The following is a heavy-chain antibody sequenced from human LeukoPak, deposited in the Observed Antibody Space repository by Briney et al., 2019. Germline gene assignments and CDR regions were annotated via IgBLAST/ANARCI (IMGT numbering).Heavy chain of an antibody. V-gene: IGHV3-30-3*01. CDR1: GFTFSSYA. D-gene: IGHD5-18*01. J-gene: IGHJ6*02. CDR2: ISYDGSNK. Sequence: GGSLRLSCAASGFTFSSYAMHWVRQAPGKGLEWVAVISYDGSNKYYADSVKGRFTISRDNSKNTLYLQMNSLRAEDTAVYYCARVDTAMVSYYYYGMDVWGQGTTVTVSS. CDR3: ARVDTAMVSYYYYGMDV.